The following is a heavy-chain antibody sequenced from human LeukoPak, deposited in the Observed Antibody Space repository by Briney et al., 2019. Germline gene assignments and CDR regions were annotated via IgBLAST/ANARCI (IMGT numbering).Heavy chain of an antibody. CDR3: AKWTEGGAFDS. CDR1: GGSVTSYY. V-gene: IGHV4-59*02. Sequence: ASETLSLTCTVSGGSVTSYYWSWFRQPPGKGLEFIGYIFYTGSTNYNPSLKSRVTISVDTSKNQFSLKLSSVTAADTAVYYCAKWTEGGAFDSWGQGTMLIVSS. J-gene: IGHJ3*01. D-gene: IGHD1-26*01. CDR2: IFYTGST.